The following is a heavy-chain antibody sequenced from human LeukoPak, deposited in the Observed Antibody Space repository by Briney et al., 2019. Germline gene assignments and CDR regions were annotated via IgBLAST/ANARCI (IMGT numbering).Heavy chain of an antibody. Sequence: SETLSLTCTVSGASISSDYWSWIRQPPGMGLEWIGDIHYTGTTNYNPSLKSLVTISVDTSKTQFSLKVNSVTAADTAVFYCARGLGPIXMFDSXXXXILVTVS. V-gene: IGHV4-59*01. J-gene: IGHJ5*01. CDR3: ARGLGPIXMFDS. CDR2: IHYTGTT. CDR1: GASISSDY. D-gene: IGHD6-6*01.